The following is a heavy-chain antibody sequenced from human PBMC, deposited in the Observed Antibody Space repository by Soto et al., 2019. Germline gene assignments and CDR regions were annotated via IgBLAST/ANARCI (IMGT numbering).Heavy chain of an antibody. J-gene: IGHJ5*02. CDR2: IKQDGSEK. V-gene: IGHV3-7*01. CDR1: GFTFSSYW. CDR3: ARNPAMAINWFDP. Sequence: HPEGSLRLSCAASGFTFSSYWMSWVRQAPGKGLEWVANIKQDGSEKYYVDSVKGRFTISRDNAKNSLYLQMNSLRAEDTAVYYCARNPAMAINWFDPWGQATLVTVSS. D-gene: IGHD5-18*01.